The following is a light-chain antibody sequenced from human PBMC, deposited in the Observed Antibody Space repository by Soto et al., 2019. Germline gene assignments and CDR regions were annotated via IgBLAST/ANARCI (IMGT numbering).Light chain of an antibody. J-gene: IGKJ1*01. CDR2: DVS. Sequence: EIVLTQSPGTLSLSPGERATLSCRSSHSVSSNYLAWYQKKPVQAPRLLIYDVSSRATGIPDRFSGSGSGTDFTLTTSRLEPVDFAVYYCQQYGVSPTFGQGTKVEIK. CDR3: QQYGVSPT. V-gene: IGKV3-20*01. CDR1: HSVSSNY.